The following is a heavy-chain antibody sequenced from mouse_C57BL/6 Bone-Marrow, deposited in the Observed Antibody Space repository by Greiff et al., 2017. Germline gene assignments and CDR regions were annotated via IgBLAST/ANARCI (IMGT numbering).Heavy chain of an antibody. D-gene: IGHD1-1*01. CDR3: ARQSYYGP. Sequence: EVKLMESGGGLVQPGGSLKLSCAASGFTFSDYYMYWVRQTPEKRLEWVAYISNGGGSTYYPDTVKGRFTIYRDNAKNTLYLQMSRLKSEDTAMYYCARQSYYGPWGQGTLVTVSA. CDR1: GFTFSDYY. V-gene: IGHV5-12*01. J-gene: IGHJ3*01. CDR2: ISNGGGST.